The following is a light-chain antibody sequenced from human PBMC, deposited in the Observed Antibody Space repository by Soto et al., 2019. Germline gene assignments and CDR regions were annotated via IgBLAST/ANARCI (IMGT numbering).Light chain of an antibody. Sequence: EIVLTQSPGTLSLSPGERVTLSCRASQSVSSSYLAWYLQKPGQAPRLLIYGASSRATGIPDRFSGSGSGTDFILIISRLESEDFAVYYCQQYGRSPWTFGQGTKVEIK. J-gene: IGKJ1*01. V-gene: IGKV3-20*01. CDR1: QSVSSSY. CDR2: GAS. CDR3: QQYGRSPWT.